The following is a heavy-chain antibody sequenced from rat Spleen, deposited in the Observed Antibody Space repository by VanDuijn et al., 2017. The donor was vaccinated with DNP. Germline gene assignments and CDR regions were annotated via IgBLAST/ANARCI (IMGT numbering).Heavy chain of an antibody. V-gene: IGHV5-22*01. D-gene: IGHD5-1*01. CDR2: ISYEGSGT. CDR1: GFTFSDYY. Sequence: EVQLVDSGGGLVQPGRSLKLSCAASGFTFSDYYMAWVRQAPKKGLEWVASISYEGSGTYYGDSVKGRFTISRDHAKSTLYLQMNSLRSEDTATYYCARGSGTYYWYFDFWGPGTMVTVSS. CDR3: ARGSGTYYWYFDF. J-gene: IGHJ1*01.